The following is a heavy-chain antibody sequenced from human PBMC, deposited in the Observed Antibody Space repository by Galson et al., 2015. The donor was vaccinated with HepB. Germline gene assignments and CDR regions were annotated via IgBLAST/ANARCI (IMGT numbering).Heavy chain of an antibody. CDR1: GYTFTSYG. Sequence: SVKVSCKASGYTFTSYGISWVRQAPGQGLEWMGWISAYNGNTNYAQKLQGRVTMTTDTSTSTAYMELRSLRSDDTAVYYCARDLITMVRGVSGLGYWGQGTLVTVSS. CDR2: ISAYNGNT. J-gene: IGHJ4*02. D-gene: IGHD3-10*01. CDR3: ARDLITMVRGVSGLGY. V-gene: IGHV1-18*01.